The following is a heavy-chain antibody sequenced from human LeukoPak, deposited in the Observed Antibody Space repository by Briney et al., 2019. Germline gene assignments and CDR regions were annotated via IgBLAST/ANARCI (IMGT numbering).Heavy chain of an antibody. CDR2: ISGSGVST. Sequence: GGSLRLSCAASGFTFSSYAMSWVRQAPGKGLEWVSAISGSGVSTHYAASVKGRFTISRDNSKNTLYLQMNSLRAEDTAVYYCAKDIKGDYYGSGSLYYYFDYWGQGTLVTVSS. CDR3: AKDIKGDYYGSGSLYYYFDY. D-gene: IGHD3-10*01. V-gene: IGHV3-23*01. CDR1: GFTFSSYA. J-gene: IGHJ4*02.